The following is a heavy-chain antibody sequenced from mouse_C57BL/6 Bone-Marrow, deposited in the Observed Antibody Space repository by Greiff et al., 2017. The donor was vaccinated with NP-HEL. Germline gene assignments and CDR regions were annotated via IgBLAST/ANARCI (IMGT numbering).Heavy chain of an antibody. CDR2: FYPGSGSI. Sequence: QVQLQQSGAELVKPGASVKLSCKASGYTFTEYTIHWVKQRSGQGLEWIGWFYPGSGSIKYNEKFKDKATLTADKSSSTVYMELSRLTSEDSAVYICARHEERIYDGYYGAWFAYWGQGTLVTVSA. J-gene: IGHJ3*01. V-gene: IGHV1-62-2*01. CDR3: ARHEERIYDGYYGAWFAY. CDR1: GYTFTEYT. D-gene: IGHD2-3*01.